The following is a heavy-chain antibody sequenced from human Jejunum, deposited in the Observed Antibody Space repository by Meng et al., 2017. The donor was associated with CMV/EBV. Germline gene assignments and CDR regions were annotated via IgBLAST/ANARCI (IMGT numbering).Heavy chain of an antibody. J-gene: IGHJ4*02. Sequence: FTAHCGHWVRQARGQGFEWRGWVNPNSGGANDAEQLQARVTMTRDASINTVYMELSSLTSDDTAVYYCAGGTYYYGSGRNYGPPDDWGQGTLVTVSS. CDR2: VNPNSGGA. CDR3: AGGTYYYGSGRNYGPPDD. V-gene: IGHV1-2*02. CDR1: FTAHC. D-gene: IGHD3-10*01.